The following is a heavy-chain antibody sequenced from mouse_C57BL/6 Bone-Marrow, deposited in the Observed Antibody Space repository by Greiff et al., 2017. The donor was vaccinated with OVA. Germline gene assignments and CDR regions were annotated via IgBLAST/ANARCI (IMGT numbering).Heavy chain of an antibody. J-gene: IGHJ3*01. V-gene: IGHV1-59*01. CDR3: ARGGFYDYAWVAY. CDR2: IDPSDSYT. D-gene: IGHD2-4*01. Sequence: VQLQQPGAELVRPGTSVKLSCKASGYTFTSYWMHWVKQRPGQGLEWIGVIDPSDSYTNYNQKFKGKATLTVDTSSSTAYMQLSSLTSEDSAVYDCARGGFYDYAWVAYWGQGTLVTVSA. CDR1: GYTFTSYW.